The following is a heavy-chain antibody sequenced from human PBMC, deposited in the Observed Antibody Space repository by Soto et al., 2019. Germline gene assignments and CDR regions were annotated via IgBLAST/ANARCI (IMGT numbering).Heavy chain of an antibody. CDR3: AKMDTAKPYCCYGMEV. V-gene: IGHV3-23*01. J-gene: IGHJ6*02. Sequence: CGSLRLPCAPSGFTSCTYAMSWVRQAPGKGLEWVSAISGSGGSTYYADSVKGRFTISRDNSKNTLYLQVNSLKGENTPVYYCAKMDTAKPYCCYGMEVWDRGXTVDVCS. CDR1: GFTSCTYA. CDR2: ISGSGGST. D-gene: IGHD5-18*01.